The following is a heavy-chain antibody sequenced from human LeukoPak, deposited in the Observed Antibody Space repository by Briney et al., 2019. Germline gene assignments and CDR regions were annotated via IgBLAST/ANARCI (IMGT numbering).Heavy chain of an antibody. CDR1: GFIFGDYA. CDR2: IAFDDTDR. Sequence: GGSLRLSCAASGFIFGDYAMHWVRQAPGKGLEWVAAIAFDDTDRYYIDSVKGRFTISRDDSKNTLYLHMTSPRAEDTAVYYCTNSDDYGDYWGQGTLVTVSS. V-gene: IGHV3-30*04. CDR3: TNSDDYGDY. J-gene: IGHJ4*02.